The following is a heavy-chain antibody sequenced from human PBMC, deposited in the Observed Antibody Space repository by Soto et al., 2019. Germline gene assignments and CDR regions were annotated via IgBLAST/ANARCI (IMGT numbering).Heavy chain of an antibody. CDR1: GGTFSSYA. CDR2: IIPIFGTA. Sequence: GASVKVSCTAPGGTFSSYAISWVRQAPGQGLEWMGGIIPIFGTANYAQKFQGRVTITADESTSTAYMELSSLRSEDTAVYYCAREYYDFWSGYSSLHGMDVWGQGTTITVSS. CDR3: AREYYDFWSGYSSLHGMDV. J-gene: IGHJ6*02. V-gene: IGHV1-69*13. D-gene: IGHD3-3*01.